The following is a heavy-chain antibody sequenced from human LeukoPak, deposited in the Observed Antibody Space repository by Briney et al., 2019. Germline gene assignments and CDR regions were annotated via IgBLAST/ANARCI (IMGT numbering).Heavy chain of an antibody. Sequence: GGSLRLSCAASGFTFSRYDMHWVRQATRKGLEWVSAIGTAGDTYYPGSVKGRFTISRENAKNSLYLQMNSLRAGDTAVYYCVRGPFELVWFGERDWYFDLWGRGTLVTVSP. J-gene: IGHJ2*01. CDR1: GFTFSRYD. CDR3: VRGPFELVWFGERDWYFDL. V-gene: IGHV3-13*01. CDR2: IGTAGDT. D-gene: IGHD3-10*01.